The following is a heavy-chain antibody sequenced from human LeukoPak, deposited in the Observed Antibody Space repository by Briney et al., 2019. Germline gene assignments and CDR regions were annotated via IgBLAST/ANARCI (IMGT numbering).Heavy chain of an antibody. D-gene: IGHD4-23*01. CDR3: ARGRGYGGTDDAFDI. CDR2: IKLDGSEK. CDR1: GFTFDDYA. Sequence: GGSLRLSCAASGFTFDDYAMHWVRQAPGKGLEWVANIKLDGSEKTYVDSVKGRFTISRDNAKNSLYLQMNSLRAEDTAVYYCARGRGYGGTDDAFDIWGQGTMVTVSS. V-gene: IGHV3-7*01. J-gene: IGHJ3*02.